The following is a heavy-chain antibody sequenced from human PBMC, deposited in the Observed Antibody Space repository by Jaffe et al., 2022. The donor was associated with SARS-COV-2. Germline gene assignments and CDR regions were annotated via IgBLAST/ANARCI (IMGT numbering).Heavy chain of an antibody. CDR2: IDGSGINT. D-gene: IGHD2-8*01. CDR1: GFTFSTYA. Sequence: EVQLLESGGGLVQPGGSRRLSCAASGFTFSTYAMSWVRQAPGKGLEWVSAIDGSGINTYYADYADSVKGRFTISRDNSKNTLYLQMNSLRAEDTAIYYCAKAHAKTSYSDQPLDYWGQGTLVTVSS. CDR3: AKAHAKTSYSDQPLDY. J-gene: IGHJ4*02. V-gene: IGHV3-23*01.